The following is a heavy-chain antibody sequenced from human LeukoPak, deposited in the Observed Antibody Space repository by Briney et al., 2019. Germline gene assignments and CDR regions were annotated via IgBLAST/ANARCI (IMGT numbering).Heavy chain of an antibody. Sequence: ASVKVSCKASGYTFTSYYMHWVRQAPGQGLEWMGIINPSGGSTSYAQKFQGRVTMTRDTSTSTVYMELSSLRSEDTAVHYCARDDIDYGSGSYMDYWGQGTLVTVSS. D-gene: IGHD3-10*01. CDR2: INPSGGST. V-gene: IGHV1-46*01. J-gene: IGHJ4*02. CDR3: ARDDIDYGSGSYMDY. CDR1: GYTFTSYY.